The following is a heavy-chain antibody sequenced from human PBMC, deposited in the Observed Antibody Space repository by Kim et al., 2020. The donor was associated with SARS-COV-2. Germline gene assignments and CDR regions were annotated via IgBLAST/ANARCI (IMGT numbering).Heavy chain of an antibody. D-gene: IGHD4-17*01. CDR3: ASGFTTVTDPFDY. CDR2: IYYSGST. V-gene: IGHV4-39*01. J-gene: IGHJ4*02. CDR1: GGSISSSSYY. Sequence: SETLSLTCTVSGGSISSSSYYWGWIRQPPGKGLEWIGSIYYSGSTYYNPSLKSRVTISVDTSKNQFSLKLSSVTAADTAVYYCASGFTTVTDPFDYWGQGTLVTVSS.